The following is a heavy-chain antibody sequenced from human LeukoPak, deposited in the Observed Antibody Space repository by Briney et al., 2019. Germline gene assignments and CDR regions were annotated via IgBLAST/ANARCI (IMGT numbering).Heavy chain of an antibody. D-gene: IGHD3-10*01. Sequence: ASVKVSCKASGYTFTSYGISWVRQAPGQGLEWMGWIRAYNGNTNYAQKLQGRVTMTTDTSTSTAYMELRSLRSDDTAVYYCARWAFGVSSTPFDYWGQGTLVTVSS. V-gene: IGHV1-18*01. CDR1: GYTFTSYG. CDR2: IRAYNGNT. CDR3: ARWAFGVSSTPFDY. J-gene: IGHJ4*02.